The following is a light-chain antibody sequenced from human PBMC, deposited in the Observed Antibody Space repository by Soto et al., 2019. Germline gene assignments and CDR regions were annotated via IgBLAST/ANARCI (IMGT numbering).Light chain of an antibody. CDR2: GVT. J-gene: IGLJ2*01. CDR1: SSDIGAYNY. CDR3: SSYTSSTTL. Sequence: QSALTQPASVSGSPGQSIAISCTRSSSDIGAYNYVSWYQLHPGKAPTLIISGVTNRPSGVSDRFSGSKSGNTASLTISGLQAEDEAYYYCSSYTSSTTLFGGGTKLTVL. V-gene: IGLV2-14*03.